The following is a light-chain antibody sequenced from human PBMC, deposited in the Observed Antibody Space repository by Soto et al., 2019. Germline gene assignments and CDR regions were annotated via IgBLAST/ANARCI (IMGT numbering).Light chain of an antibody. J-gene: IGKJ5*01. Sequence: PRTTYPCTFSASVLVVVRGTFLASHGISSWLAWYQQKPGKAPKLLIYAASSLQSGVPSRFSGSGSGTDFTLTIRSLQPQDFATSNCQQPHSFPISFGQGTRLEIK. CDR2: AAS. CDR3: QQPHSFPIS. V-gene: IGKV1-12*01. CDR1: HGISSW.